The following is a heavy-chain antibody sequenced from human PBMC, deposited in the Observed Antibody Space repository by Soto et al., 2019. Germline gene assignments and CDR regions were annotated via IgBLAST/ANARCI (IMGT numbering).Heavy chain of an antibody. V-gene: IGHV4-59*01. J-gene: IGHJ4*02. CDR3: ARDRDCSGGSCYSGFDY. CDR2: IYYSGST. Sequence: LSLTCTVSGGSISSYYWSWIRQPPGKGLEWIGYIYYSGSTNYNPSLKSRVTISVDTSKNQFSLKLSSVTAADTAVYYCARDRDCSGGSCYSGFDYWGQGTLVTASS. CDR1: GGSISSYY. D-gene: IGHD2-15*01.